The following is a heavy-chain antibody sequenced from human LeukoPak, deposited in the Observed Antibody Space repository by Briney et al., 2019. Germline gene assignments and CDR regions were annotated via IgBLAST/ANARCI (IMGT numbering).Heavy chain of an antibody. J-gene: IGHJ4*02. CDR3: AKDMGYNSGWTRIDY. CDR1: GFTFSSYG. V-gene: IGHV3-30*02. CDR2: IRYDGSNQ. Sequence: GGSLRLSCAASGFTFSSYGMYWVRQTPGKGLEWVAFIRYDGSNQYYADSVKGRFTISRDNSKNTLSLQMSSLKTEDTAVYYCAKDMGYNSGWTRIDYWGQGTLFTVSS. D-gene: IGHD6-19*01.